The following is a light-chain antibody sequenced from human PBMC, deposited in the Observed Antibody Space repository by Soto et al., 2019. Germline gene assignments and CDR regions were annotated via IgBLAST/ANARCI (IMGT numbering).Light chain of an antibody. Sequence: EIVMTQSPATLSVSPGERATLSCRASQGVSTNLAWYQQKPGQAPRLLIYGASTRATGVPARFSGSGSGTEFTITISGLQSDDFAVYYCQHYTNWPPWTFGQGTKV. V-gene: IGKV3-15*01. J-gene: IGKJ1*01. CDR2: GAS. CDR3: QHYTNWPPWT. CDR1: QGVSTN.